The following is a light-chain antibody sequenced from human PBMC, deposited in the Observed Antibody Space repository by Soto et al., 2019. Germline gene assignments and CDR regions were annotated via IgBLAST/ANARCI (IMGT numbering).Light chain of an antibody. CDR1: SSNIGNNY. J-gene: IGLJ2*01. CDR3: GTWDSSLSAVV. CDR2: DNN. Sequence: QSVLTQPPSVSAAPGQKVTISCSGSSSNIGNNYVSWYQQLPGTAPKLLIYDNNKRPSGIPDRFSGCKSGTSATLGITGLQTGDEADYYCGTWDSSLSAVVFGGGTKVTVL. V-gene: IGLV1-51*01.